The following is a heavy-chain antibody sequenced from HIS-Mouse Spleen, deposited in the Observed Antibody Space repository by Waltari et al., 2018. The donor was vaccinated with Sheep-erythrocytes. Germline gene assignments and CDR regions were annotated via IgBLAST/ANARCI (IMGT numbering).Heavy chain of an antibody. J-gene: IGHJ4*02. CDR3: ARITSYYDFWSTYNKDYFDY. Sequence: QVTLKESGPVLVKPTETLTLTCTVSGFSLSNARMGVSWIRQPPGKALEWLAHIFSHDEKSYSTTLKSRLTISKDTSKSQVVLTMTNMDPVDTATYYCARITSYYDFWSTYNKDYFDYWGQGTLVTVSS. V-gene: IGHV2-26*01. CDR1: GFSLSNARMG. CDR2: IFSHDEK. D-gene: IGHD3-3*01.